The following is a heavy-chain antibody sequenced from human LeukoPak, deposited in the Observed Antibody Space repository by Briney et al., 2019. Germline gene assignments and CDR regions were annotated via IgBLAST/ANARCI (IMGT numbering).Heavy chain of an antibody. Sequence: GGSLRLSCAASGFTFSSYAKSWVRQAPGKGLEWVSAISGSGGSTYYADSVKGRFTISRDNSKNTLYLQMNSLRAEDTAVYYCASLPDIVVVPAPDYWGQGTLVTVSS. CDR2: ISGSGGST. CDR1: GFTFSSYA. CDR3: ASLPDIVVVPAPDY. J-gene: IGHJ4*02. V-gene: IGHV3-23*01. D-gene: IGHD2-2*01.